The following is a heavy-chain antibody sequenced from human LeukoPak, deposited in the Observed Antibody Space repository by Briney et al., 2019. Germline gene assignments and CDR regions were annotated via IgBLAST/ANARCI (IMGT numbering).Heavy chain of an antibody. CDR3: VRDGRFDSACFDS. J-gene: IGHJ4*02. Sequence: PSETLSLTCNVSGDPLNDNLYYWGWIRQSPGKGLEWIVAFYSSGSTSSHSSLKSRVTISVDTSRTQLSLKLDSVTDTDTAVYYCVRDGRFDSACFDSWGPGILVTVSS. V-gene: IGHV4-39*07. CDR2: FYSSGST. D-gene: IGHD6-19*01. CDR1: GDPLNDNLYY.